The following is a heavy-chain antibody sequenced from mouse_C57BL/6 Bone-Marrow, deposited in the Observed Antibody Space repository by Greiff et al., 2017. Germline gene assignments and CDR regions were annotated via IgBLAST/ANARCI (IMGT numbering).Heavy chain of an antibody. CDR2: IDPENGDT. CDR3: TTLSFFDY. Sequence: EVQLQESGAELVRPGASVKLSCTASGFNIKDDYMHWVKQRPEQGLEWIGWIDPENGDTEYASKFQGKATITADPSSNTAYLQLSSLTSEDTAVYYCTTLSFFDYWGQGTTLTVSS. J-gene: IGHJ2*01. V-gene: IGHV14-4*01. CDR1: GFNIKDDY.